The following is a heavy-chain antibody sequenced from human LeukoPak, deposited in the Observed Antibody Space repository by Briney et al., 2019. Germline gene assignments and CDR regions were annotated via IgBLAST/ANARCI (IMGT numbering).Heavy chain of an antibody. CDR3: ARLGNWFDAFDI. CDR2: VFYSGRT. D-gene: IGHD1-20*01. V-gene: IGHV4-59*01. CDR1: GGSISTYY. Sequence: SETLSLTCTVSGGSISTYYWSWIRQPPGKGLEWIAYVFYSGRTSYNPSLKGRVTISVDTSKNQFSLKLSSVAAADTAVYYCARLGNWFDAFDIWGQGTMVTVSS. J-gene: IGHJ3*02.